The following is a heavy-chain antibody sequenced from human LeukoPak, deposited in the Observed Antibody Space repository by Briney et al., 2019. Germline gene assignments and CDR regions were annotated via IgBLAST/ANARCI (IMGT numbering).Heavy chain of an antibody. CDR1: GGSISSSSYY. D-gene: IGHD5-18*01. J-gene: IGHJ4*02. V-gene: IGHV4-39*01. CDR3: ARQISELWQFDY. Sequence: NPSETLSLTCTVSGGSISSSSYYWGWIRQPPGKGLEWIGSIYYSGSTYYNPSLKSRVTISVDTSKNQFSLKLSSVTAADTAVYYCARQISELWQFDYWGQGTLVTVSS. CDR2: IYYSGST.